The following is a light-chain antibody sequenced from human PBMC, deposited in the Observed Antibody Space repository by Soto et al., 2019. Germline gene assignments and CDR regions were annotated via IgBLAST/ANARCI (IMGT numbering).Light chain of an antibody. CDR3: QQYGSSPPT. J-gene: IGKJ1*01. V-gene: IGKV3-20*01. Sequence: EIVLTQSPGTLYLSPGERATLSCRASQSVSTNYLAWYQRKPGQAPRLLIYGASSRATDIPNRFSGSGSGTDLTLTITRLKAEDFAVYYCQQYGSSPPTFGQGTKVEIK. CDR2: GAS. CDR1: QSVSTNY.